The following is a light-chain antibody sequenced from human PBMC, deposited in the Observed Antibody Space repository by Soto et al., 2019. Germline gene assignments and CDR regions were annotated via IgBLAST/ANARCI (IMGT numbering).Light chain of an antibody. J-gene: IGKJ5*01. Sequence: EIGLKQYPVTLSLSPGERATLHCRASQSVRTYLAWYQVKPGQAPRLLIYDASSRASGVPARFSGSGSGTDFTLTISSLEPEDSAVYYCQQRHMWPITFGQGTRLEIK. CDR2: DAS. V-gene: IGKV3-11*01. CDR1: QSVRTY. CDR3: QQRHMWPIT.